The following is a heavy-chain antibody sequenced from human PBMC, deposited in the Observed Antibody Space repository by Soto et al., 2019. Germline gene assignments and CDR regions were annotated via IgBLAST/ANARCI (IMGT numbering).Heavy chain of an antibody. Sequence: ASVKVSCKVSGYTLTELSMHWVRQAPGKGLEWMGGFDPEDGETIYAQKFQGRVTMTEDTSTDTAYMELSSLRSEDTAVYYCARGGGYSSGWYSFQRYFQHWGQGTLVTVSS. V-gene: IGHV1-24*01. J-gene: IGHJ1*01. D-gene: IGHD6-19*01. CDR2: FDPEDGET. CDR1: GYTLTELS. CDR3: ARGGGYSSGWYSFQRYFQH.